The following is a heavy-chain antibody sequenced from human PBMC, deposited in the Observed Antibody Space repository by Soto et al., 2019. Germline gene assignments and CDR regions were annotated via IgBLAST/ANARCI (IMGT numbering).Heavy chain of an antibody. CDR2: ISYDGSNK. D-gene: IGHD5-18*01. Sequence: QVQLVESGGGVVQPGRSLRLSCAASGFTFSSYGMHWVRQAPGKGLEWVAVISYDGSNKYYADSVKGRFTISRDNSKNTLDLQMNTLRAADTAVYYGAKERDTAMVPAWGYFDRRGRGTLFTVS. CDR1: GFTFSSYG. J-gene: IGHJ2*01. V-gene: IGHV3-30*18. CDR3: AKERDTAMVPAWGYFDR.